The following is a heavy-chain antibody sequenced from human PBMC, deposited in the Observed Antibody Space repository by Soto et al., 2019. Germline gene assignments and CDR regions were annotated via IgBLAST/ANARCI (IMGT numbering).Heavy chain of an antibody. J-gene: IGHJ5*02. D-gene: IGHD3-22*01. Sequence: GASVKVSCKVSGYTLTELSMHWVRQAPGKGLEWMGGFDPEDGETIYAQKFQGRVTMTEDTSTDTAYMELSSLRSEDTAVYYCATKGSPNYDSSASYTDCSHPWRQAPLVTV. CDR2: FDPEDGET. CDR1: GYTLTELS. CDR3: ATKGSPNYDSSASYTDCSHP. V-gene: IGHV1-24*01.